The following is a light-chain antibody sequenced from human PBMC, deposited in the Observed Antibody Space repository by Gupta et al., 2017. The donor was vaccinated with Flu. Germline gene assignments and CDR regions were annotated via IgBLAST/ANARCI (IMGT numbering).Light chain of an antibody. V-gene: IGKV3-11*01. CDR2: DAS. J-gene: IGKJ5*01. Sequence: EVVLTQSPATLSLSPGERATLSCRSSQRVSSYLAGYQQKPGQAPRLLIYDASNRATGIPARFSGSGSGTDFTLTISSLEPEDFAVYYCQQRQYWPPIPFGQGTRLEIK. CDR3: QQRQYWPPIP. CDR1: QRVSSY.